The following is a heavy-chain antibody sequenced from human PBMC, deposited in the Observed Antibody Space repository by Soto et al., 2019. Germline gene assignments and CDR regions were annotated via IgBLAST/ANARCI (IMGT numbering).Heavy chain of an antibody. Sequence: ASVKVSCKASGYTFSEYFTHWVRQAPGQGLEWMGWINPNTGDTKYAQKFQGRVTMPRDTSISTAYMELSSLGSDDAAVYYCARAGKYQLLYGYYYYGIDVWGQGTTVTVSS. D-gene: IGHD2-2*02. V-gene: IGHV1-2*02. CDR2: INPNTGDT. CDR3: ARAGKYQLLYGYYYYGIDV. CDR1: GYTFSEYF. J-gene: IGHJ6*02.